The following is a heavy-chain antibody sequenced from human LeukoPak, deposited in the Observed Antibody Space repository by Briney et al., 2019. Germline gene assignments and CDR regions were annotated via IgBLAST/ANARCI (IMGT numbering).Heavy chain of an antibody. D-gene: IGHD5-12*01. CDR2: MYYGGDT. J-gene: IGHJ3*02. CDR1: GFTFSSYA. V-gene: IGHV4-31*02. CDR3: ARVGYSGYDDRGAFDI. Sequence: LRLSCAASGFTFSSYAMSWVRQLPGKGLEWIGSMYYGGDTYYNPSLTSRLTISADTSKSEFSVRLSSVTAADTAVYYCARVGYSGYDDRGAFDIWGQGTMVTVSS.